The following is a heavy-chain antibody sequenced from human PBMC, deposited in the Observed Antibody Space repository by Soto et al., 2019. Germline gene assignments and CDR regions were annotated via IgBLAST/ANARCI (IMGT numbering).Heavy chain of an antibody. V-gene: IGHV3-23*01. CDR3: EKDLDGSGNYYYYMDV. D-gene: IGHD3-10*01. CDR1: GFTFSSYA. CDR2: ISGSGGST. Sequence: EVQLLESGGGLVQPGGSLRLSCAASGFTFSSYAMSWVRQAPGKGLEWVSAISGSGGSTYYADSVKGRFTISRDNAKNSLYLQMHSLGAEDTAVYYCEKDLDGSGNYYYYMDVWGNGTTVTVSS. J-gene: IGHJ6*03.